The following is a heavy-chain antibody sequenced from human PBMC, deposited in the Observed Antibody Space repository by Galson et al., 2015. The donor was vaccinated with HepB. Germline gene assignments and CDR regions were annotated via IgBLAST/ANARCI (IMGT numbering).Heavy chain of an antibody. J-gene: IGHJ6*02. D-gene: IGHD1-26*01. CDR3: ARVGGSYYIYYYGMDV. CDR2: IIPIFGTA. V-gene: IGHV1-69*13. CDR1: GGTFSSYA. Sequence: SVKVSCKASGGTFSSYAISWVRQAPGQGLEWMGGIIPIFGTANYAQKFQGRVTITADESTSTAYMELSSLRSEDTAVYYCARVGGSYYIYYYGMDVWGQGTTVTVSS.